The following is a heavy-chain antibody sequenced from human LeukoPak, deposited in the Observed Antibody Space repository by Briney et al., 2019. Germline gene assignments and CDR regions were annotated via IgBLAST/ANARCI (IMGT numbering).Heavy chain of an antibody. V-gene: IGHV3-21*01. CDR2: ISSSNNYM. CDR1: GFTLSTFR. J-gene: IGHJ3*02. D-gene: IGHD2-15*01. Sequence: GGSLRLSCGPWGFTLSTFRMNCLREAPGKGLEWVSLISSSNNYMYYADSVKGRFTISRDNAKNSLYLQMNSLRAEDTAVYFCARGTHVFDIWGQGTMVSVSS. CDR3: ARGTHVFDI.